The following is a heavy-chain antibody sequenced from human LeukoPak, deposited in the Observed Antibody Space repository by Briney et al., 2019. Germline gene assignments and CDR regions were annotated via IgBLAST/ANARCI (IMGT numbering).Heavy chain of an antibody. D-gene: IGHD2-15*01. CDR3: ARDKVVVAAATRSAYYYYMDV. V-gene: IGHV4-39*07. CDR2: IYYSGST. Sequence: SETLSLTCTVSGGSISSSNFYWGWIRQPPGKGLEWIGSIYYSGSTYYNPSLKSRVTISVDTSKNQFSLKLSSVTAADTAVYYCARDKVVVAAATRSAYYYYMDVWGKGTTVTVSS. J-gene: IGHJ6*03. CDR1: GGSISSSNFY.